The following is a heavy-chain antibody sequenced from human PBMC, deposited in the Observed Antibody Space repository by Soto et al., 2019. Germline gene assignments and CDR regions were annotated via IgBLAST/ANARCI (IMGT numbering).Heavy chain of an antibody. Sequence: EVQLLESGGGLVHPGGSLRLSCAASGFTFSDYAISWVRQAPGKGLEWVSVISTNAGRTYYADSVKGRFTVSRDTSKNTLSLQMNSLRAEDTAVYFCAKYRTYDSRGYFPNYYYGMDVWGQGTTVTVS. J-gene: IGHJ6*02. CDR3: AKYRTYDSRGYFPNYYYGMDV. CDR2: ISTNAGRT. CDR1: GFTFSDYA. D-gene: IGHD3-22*01. V-gene: IGHV3-23*01.